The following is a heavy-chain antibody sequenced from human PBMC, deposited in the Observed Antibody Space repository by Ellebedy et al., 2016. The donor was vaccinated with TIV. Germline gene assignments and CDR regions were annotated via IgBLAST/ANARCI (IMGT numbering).Heavy chain of an antibody. CDR1: GFTFSAYW. J-gene: IGHJ4*02. Sequence: GESLKISCTASGFTFSAYWMTWVHQAPGKGLEWVANIKRDGSDKNYLDSVKGRLTISRDNARNSLYLQTNTLRAEDTAVYYCARISDADYNPYFDSWGQGTLVTVSS. CDR2: IKRDGSDK. V-gene: IGHV3-7*01. D-gene: IGHD4-17*01. CDR3: ARISDADYNPYFDS.